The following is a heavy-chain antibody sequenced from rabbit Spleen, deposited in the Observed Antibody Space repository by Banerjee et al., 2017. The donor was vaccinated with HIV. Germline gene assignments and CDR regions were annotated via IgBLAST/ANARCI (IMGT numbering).Heavy chain of an antibody. CDR2: IYGGSSGST. J-gene: IGHJ4*01. D-gene: IGHD2-1*01. Sequence: QSLEESGGDLVKPGASLTLTCTASEFSFSSSYYMCWVRQAPGKGLEWIACIYGGSSGSTYYASWAKGRFTISKTSSTTVTLQMTSLTAADTATYFCARSDRGDDCLDLWGPGTLVTVS. CDR1: EFSFSSSYY. CDR3: ARSDRGDDCLDL. V-gene: IGHV1S40*01.